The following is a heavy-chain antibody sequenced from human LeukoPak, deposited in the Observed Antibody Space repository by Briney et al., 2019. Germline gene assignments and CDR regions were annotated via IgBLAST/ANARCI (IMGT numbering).Heavy chain of an antibody. D-gene: IGHD5-24*01. CDR2: IYHSGST. Sequence: SETLSLTCTVSGYSISSGYYWGWIRQPPGKGLEWIGSIYHSGSTYYNPSLKSRVTISVDTSKNQFSLKLSSVTAADTAVYYCARDLWRDGYNPNYAFDIWGQGTMVTVSS. V-gene: IGHV4-38-2*02. J-gene: IGHJ3*02. CDR3: ARDLWRDGYNPNYAFDI. CDR1: GYSISSGYY.